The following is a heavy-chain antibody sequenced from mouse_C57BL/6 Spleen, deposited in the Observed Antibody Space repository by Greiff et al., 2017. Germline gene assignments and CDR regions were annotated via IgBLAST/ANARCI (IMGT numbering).Heavy chain of an antibody. D-gene: IGHD1-1*01. CDR3: AREDYGSSYWDFDV. Sequence: VQLQQSGPELVKPGASVKISCKASGYAFSSSWMNWVKQRPGKGLEWIGRIYPGDGDTNYHGKFKGQATLTADKSSSTADMQLSSLTSEDSAVYYCAREDYGSSYWDFDVWGKGTTVTVSS. V-gene: IGHV1-82*01. CDR1: GYAFSSSW. J-gene: IGHJ1*03. CDR2: IYPGDGDT.